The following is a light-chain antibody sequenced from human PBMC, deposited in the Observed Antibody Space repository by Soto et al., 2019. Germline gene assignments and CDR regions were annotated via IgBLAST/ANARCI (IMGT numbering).Light chain of an antibody. J-gene: IGKJ1*01. V-gene: IGKV3-20*01. CDR1: QSVSNY. CDR2: GAS. CDR3: QQYGSSPRT. Sequence: EIVLTQSPSTLYLSPGERAILSCRASQSVSNYLAWYQEKPGQAPRLLIHGASSRATGIPDRFSGSGSGTDFTLTISRLEPEDFAVYYCQQYGSSPRTFGQGTKVDIK.